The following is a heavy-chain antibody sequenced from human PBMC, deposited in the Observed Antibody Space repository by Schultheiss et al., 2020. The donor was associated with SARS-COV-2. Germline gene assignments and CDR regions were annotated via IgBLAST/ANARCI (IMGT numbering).Heavy chain of an antibody. J-gene: IGHJ6*02. D-gene: IGHD2-2*01. Sequence: SQTLSLTCTVSGDSISSSYWSWIRQPAGKGLEWIGRIYTSGTTSYNPSLKSRVTMSADTSKNQFSLKLRSVTAADTAVYYCARSSCTSTNCYRQDVWGRGTTVTVSS. CDR1: GDSISSSY. V-gene: IGHV4-4*07. CDR2: IYTSGTT. CDR3: ARSSCTSTNCYRQDV.